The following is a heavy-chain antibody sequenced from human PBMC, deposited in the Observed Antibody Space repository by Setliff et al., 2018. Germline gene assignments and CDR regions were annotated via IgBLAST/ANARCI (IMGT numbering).Heavy chain of an antibody. Sequence: GPSVKVSCKASGYTFTTYAMGWMRQAPGQRLEWMGWINTNTGNPSYAQGFTGRFVFSLDTSVSTAYLQISSLKPEDTAVYYCARASRFGTVKWRGDYYMDVWGKGTTVTVSS. CDR1: GYTFTTYA. CDR3: ARASRFGTVKWRGDYYMDV. J-gene: IGHJ6*03. D-gene: IGHD3-10*01. V-gene: IGHV7-4-1*02. CDR2: INTNTGNP.